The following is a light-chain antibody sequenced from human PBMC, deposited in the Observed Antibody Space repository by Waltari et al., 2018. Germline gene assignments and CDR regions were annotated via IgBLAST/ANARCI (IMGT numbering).Light chain of an antibody. CDR3: QQYNNWPLT. V-gene: IGKV3-15*01. J-gene: IGKJ4*01. CDR1: QSVSRN. Sequence: EIVKTQSPATLSVSPGERATLSCRASQSVSRNLAWYQQKPGQAPRLLIYGASTRATGIPARFSGSGSGTEFTLTISSLQSEDFAVYYCQQYNNWPLTFGGGTKVEIK. CDR2: GAS.